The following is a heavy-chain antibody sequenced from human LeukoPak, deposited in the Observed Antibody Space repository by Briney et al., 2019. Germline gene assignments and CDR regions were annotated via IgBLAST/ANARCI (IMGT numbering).Heavy chain of an antibody. V-gene: IGHV1-2*02. J-gene: IGHJ4*02. CDR1: GYTFTGYY. CDR3: ARDHPYYYDSSGNLDY. D-gene: IGHD3-22*01. CDR2: INPNSGGT. Sequence: ASVKVSCKASGYTFTGYYMHWVRQAPGQGLEWMGWINPNSGGTNYAQKFQGRVTMTRDTSISTAYMELSRLRSDDTAVYYCARDHPYYYDSSGNLDYWGQGTLVTVSS.